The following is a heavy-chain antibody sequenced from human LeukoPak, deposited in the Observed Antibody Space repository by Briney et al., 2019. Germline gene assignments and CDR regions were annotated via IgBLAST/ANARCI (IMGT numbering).Heavy chain of an antibody. CDR2: IGYTGDST. Sequence: GGSLRLSCAASGFTFSSYAMNWVRQAPGKGLEWVSGIGYTGDSTFYADSVKGRFTVSRDSSKNTLFLHMNSLRAEDTALYYCAKSPTVDAAFDIWGQGTVVTVSS. CDR3: AKSPTVDAAFDI. CDR1: GFTFSSYA. J-gene: IGHJ3*02. V-gene: IGHV3-23*01. D-gene: IGHD4-23*01.